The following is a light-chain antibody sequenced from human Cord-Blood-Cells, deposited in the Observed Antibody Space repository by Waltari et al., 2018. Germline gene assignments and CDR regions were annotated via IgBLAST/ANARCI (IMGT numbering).Light chain of an antibody. J-gene: IGLJ3*02. CDR2: EGS. CDR3: CSYAGSSNWV. V-gene: IGLV2-23*01. CDR1: SSDVGSSNL. Sequence: QSALTQPASVSGSPGPSITISCTGTSSDVGSSNLVSWYQQHPGKAPKLRIYEGSKRPSGVSNRFSGSKSGNTASLTISGLQTEDEADYYCCSYAGSSNWVFGGGTKLTVL.